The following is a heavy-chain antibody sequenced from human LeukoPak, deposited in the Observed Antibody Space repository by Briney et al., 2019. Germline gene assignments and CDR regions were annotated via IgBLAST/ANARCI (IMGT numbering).Heavy chain of an antibody. V-gene: IGHV4-31*03. CDR1: GGSISSGGYY. CDR3: AREGLHYYDSSGYELYYFDY. J-gene: IGHJ4*02. Sequence: SETLSLTCTVSGGSISSGGYYWSWIRQHPGKGLEWIGYIYYSGSTYYNPSLKSRVTISVDTSKNQFSLKLSSVTAADTAVYYCAREGLHYYDSSGYELYYFDYWGQGTLVTVSS. D-gene: IGHD3-22*01. CDR2: IYYSGST.